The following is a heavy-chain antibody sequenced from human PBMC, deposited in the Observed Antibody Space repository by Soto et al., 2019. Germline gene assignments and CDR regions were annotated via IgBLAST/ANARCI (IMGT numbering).Heavy chain of an antibody. CDR2: INPNSGGT. CDR3: ARVPYDGPIDY. CDR1: GYTFTGYY. J-gene: IGHJ4*02. D-gene: IGHD5-12*01. Sequence: ASVKVSCKASGYTFTGYYMHWVRQAPGQGLEWMGWINPNSGGTNHAQKFQGRVTMTRDTSISTAYMELSRLRSDDTAVYYCARVPYDGPIDYWGQGTLVTVSS. V-gene: IGHV1-2*02.